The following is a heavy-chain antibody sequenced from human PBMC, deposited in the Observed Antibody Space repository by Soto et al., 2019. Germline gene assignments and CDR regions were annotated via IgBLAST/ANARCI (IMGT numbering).Heavy chain of an antibody. J-gene: IGHJ4*02. CDR2: INPNSGGT. D-gene: IGHD6-13*01. Sequence: SVKVSCKASGYTFTGYYMHWVRQAPGQGLEWMGWINPNSGGTNYAQKFQGRVTMTRDTSISTAYMELSRLRSDDTAVYYCARGVILAAAGIDYWGQGTLVTVSS. CDR1: GYTFTGYY. V-gene: IGHV1-2*02. CDR3: ARGVILAAAGIDY.